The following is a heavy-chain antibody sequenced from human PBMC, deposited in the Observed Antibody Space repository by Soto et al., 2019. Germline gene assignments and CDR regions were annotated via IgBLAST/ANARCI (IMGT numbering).Heavy chain of an antibody. J-gene: IGHJ4*02. CDR2: IYHSGST. D-gene: IGHD5-18*01. V-gene: IGHV4-30-2*02. CDR3: ARTLYSYGPRFDY. CDR1: GGSISSGGYS. Sequence: SETLSLTCAVPGGSISSGGYSWSWIRQPPGKGLEWIGYIYHSGSTYYNPSLKSRVTISVDRSKNQFSLKLSSVTAADTAVYYCARTLYSYGPRFDYWGQGTLVTVPQ.